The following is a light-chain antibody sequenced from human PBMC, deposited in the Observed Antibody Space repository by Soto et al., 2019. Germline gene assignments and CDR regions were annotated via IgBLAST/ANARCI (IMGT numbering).Light chain of an antibody. V-gene: IGLV1-44*01. CDR3: AAWDDSLNGRV. J-gene: IGLJ1*01. Sequence: QSVLTQPPSASGTPGQRVTISCSGSNSKIGSNTVNWYQQLPGTAPKLLIYYDNLRPSWVPDRISGSKSGTSASLASSGLQSDDEADYYCAAWDDSLNGRVFGTGTKLTVL. CDR1: NSKIGSNT. CDR2: YDN.